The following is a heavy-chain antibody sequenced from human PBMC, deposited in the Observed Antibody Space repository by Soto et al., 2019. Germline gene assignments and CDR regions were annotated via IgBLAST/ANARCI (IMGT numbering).Heavy chain of an antibody. Sequence: ASVKVSCKASGFTFTSSAVQWVRQARGQRLEWIGWIVVGSGNTNYAQKFQERVTITRDMSTSKAYMELSSLRSEDTAVYYCAADRGTTGTTYDYYYYMDVWGKGTTVTVSS. CDR2: IVVGSGNT. J-gene: IGHJ6*03. V-gene: IGHV1-58*01. CDR1: GFTFTSSA. D-gene: IGHD1-1*01. CDR3: AADRGTTGTTYDYYYYMDV.